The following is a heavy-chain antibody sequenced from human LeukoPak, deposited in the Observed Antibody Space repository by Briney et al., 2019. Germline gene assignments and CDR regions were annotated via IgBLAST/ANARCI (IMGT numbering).Heavy chain of an antibody. CDR3: ARSVYYDILTHFDY. D-gene: IGHD3-9*01. V-gene: IGHV1-69*05. J-gene: IGHJ4*02. CDR2: IMPIFGTA. Sequence: SSVKVSCKASGGTYSSYAISWVRQAPGQGLEWMGGIMPIFGTANYAQKFQGRVTITTDESTSTAYMELSSLRSEDTAVYYCARSVYYDILTHFDYWGQGTLVTVSS. CDR1: GGTYSSYA.